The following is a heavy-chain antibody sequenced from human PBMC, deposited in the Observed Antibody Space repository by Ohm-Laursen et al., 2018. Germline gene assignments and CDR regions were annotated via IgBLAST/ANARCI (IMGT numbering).Heavy chain of an antibody. CDR1: GFTFSSYA. D-gene: IGHD3-10*01. CDR2: ISGSGGST. Sequence: SLRLSRAASGFTFSSYAMSWVRQAPGKGLEWVSAISGSGGSTYYADSVKGRFTISRDNSKNTLYLQMNSLRAEDTAVYYCAKDFGFKGDYYDYWGQGTLVTVSS. J-gene: IGHJ4*02. V-gene: IGHV3-23*01. CDR3: AKDFGFKGDYYDY.